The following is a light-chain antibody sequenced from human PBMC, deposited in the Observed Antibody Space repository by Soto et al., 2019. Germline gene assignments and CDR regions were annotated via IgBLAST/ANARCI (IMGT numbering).Light chain of an antibody. J-gene: IGKJ4*01. V-gene: IGKV3-11*01. Sequence: EVVLTQYPATLSLSPGERATLSCRASQSVGAQFAWYQQKPGQSPRLLIYGASNRASGISARFSGSGSGPDFTLTIPSLEPEDSAVYYCQQRNEWGSFGGGTRVEIK. CDR2: GAS. CDR3: QQRNEWGS. CDR1: QSVGAQ.